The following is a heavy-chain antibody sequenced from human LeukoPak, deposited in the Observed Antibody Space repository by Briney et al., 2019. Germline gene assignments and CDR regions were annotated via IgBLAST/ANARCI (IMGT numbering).Heavy chain of an antibody. CDR1: GYTFTAYY. D-gene: IGHD2-15*01. J-gene: IGHJ4*02. V-gene: IGHV1-2*02. Sequence: ASVKVSCKASGYTFTAYYMHWVRQAPGQGPEYMGWINPDSGDTKPAQNFQGRVTLTRDTSISTAYMELSSLRSDDSAIYYCAGEYCSGGTCRQGFDHWGQGTLVTVSS. CDR3: AGEYCSGGTCRQGFDH. CDR2: INPDSGDT.